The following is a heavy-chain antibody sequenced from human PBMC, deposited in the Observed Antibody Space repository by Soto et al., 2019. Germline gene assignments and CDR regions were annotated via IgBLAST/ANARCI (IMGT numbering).Heavy chain of an antibody. J-gene: IGHJ4*02. D-gene: IGHD3-16*01. Sequence: EEQLVESGGDLVQPGGSLRLSCAASGFSVSNNYMSWVRQAPGKGMEWVSLIYSGGSTYYEDSVKGRFTISRDSSKNTLHLQMNSLRAEDTAMYYCAAYSHKGYWGQGTLVPVSS. CDR1: GFSVSNNY. V-gene: IGHV3-66*01. CDR3: AAYSHKGY. CDR2: IYSGGST.